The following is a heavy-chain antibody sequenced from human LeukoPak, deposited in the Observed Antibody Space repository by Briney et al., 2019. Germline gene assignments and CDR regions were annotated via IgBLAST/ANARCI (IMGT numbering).Heavy chain of an antibody. CDR3: ARGRTVAGFDY. D-gene: IGHD6-19*01. Sequence: PSQTLSLTCTVSGGSISSGSYYWTWIRQPGGKGLEWIGRIYTSGSTNYNPSLKSRVTISVDTSKNQFSLNRSSVTAADTAMYYCARGRTVAGFDYWGQGTLVTVSS. CDR1: GGSISSGSYY. J-gene: IGHJ4*02. V-gene: IGHV4-61*02. CDR2: IYTSGST.